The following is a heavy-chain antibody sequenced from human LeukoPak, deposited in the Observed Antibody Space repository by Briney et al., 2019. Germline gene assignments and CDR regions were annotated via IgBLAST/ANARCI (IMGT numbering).Heavy chain of an antibody. CDR1: GYTFTSYD. Sequence: ASVKVSCKASGYTFTSYDINWVRQATGQGLEWMGWMNPNSGSTGYAQKFQGRVTMTRNTSISTAYMELSRLRSDDTAVYYCARAGGGSRSWYNWFDPWGQGTLVTVSS. CDR3: ARAGGGSRSWYNWFDP. D-gene: IGHD6-13*01. CDR2: MNPNSGST. J-gene: IGHJ5*02. V-gene: IGHV1-8*01.